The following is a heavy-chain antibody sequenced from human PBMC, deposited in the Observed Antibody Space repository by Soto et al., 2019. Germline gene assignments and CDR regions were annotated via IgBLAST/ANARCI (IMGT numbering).Heavy chain of an antibody. CDR2: IRSKAYGGTT. J-gene: IGHJ4*02. Sequence: QPGGSLRLSCTASGFTFGDYAMSWFRQAPGKGLEWVGFIRSKAYGGTTEYAASVKGRFTISRDDSKSIAYLQMNSLKTEDTAVYYCTRDIRCGGDCYLYYFDYWGQGTLVTVSS. CDR3: TRDIRCGGDCYLYYFDY. V-gene: IGHV3-49*03. D-gene: IGHD2-21*02. CDR1: GFTFGDYA.